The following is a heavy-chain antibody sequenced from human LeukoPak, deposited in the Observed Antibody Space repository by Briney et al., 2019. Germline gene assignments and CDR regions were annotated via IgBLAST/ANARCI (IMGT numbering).Heavy chain of an antibody. Sequence: ASVKVSCKASVYTFTGYYMHWVRQAPGQGLEWMGWINPNSGGTNYAQKFQGRVTMTRDTSISTAYMELSRLRYDDTAVYYCARDLSGRWELPPYYFDYWGQGTLVTVSS. CDR3: ARDLSGRWELPPYYFDY. J-gene: IGHJ4*02. D-gene: IGHD1-26*01. CDR2: INPNSGGT. CDR1: VYTFTGYY. V-gene: IGHV1-2*02.